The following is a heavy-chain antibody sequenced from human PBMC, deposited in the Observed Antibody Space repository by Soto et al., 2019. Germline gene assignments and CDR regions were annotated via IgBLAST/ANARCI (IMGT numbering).Heavy chain of an antibody. Sequence: SETLSLTCTVSGGSISSSSYYWGWIRQPPGKGLEWIGSIYYSGSTYYNPSLKSRVTISVDTSKNQFSLKLSSVTAADTAVYYCARHTPVNYYYYYMDVWGKGTTVTVSS. CDR3: ARHTPVNYYYYYMDV. V-gene: IGHV4-39*01. CDR2: IYYSGST. D-gene: IGHD4-17*01. CDR1: GGSISSSSYY. J-gene: IGHJ6*03.